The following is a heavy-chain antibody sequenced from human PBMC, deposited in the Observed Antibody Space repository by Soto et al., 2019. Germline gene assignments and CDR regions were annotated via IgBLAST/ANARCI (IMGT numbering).Heavy chain of an antibody. CDR1: GGTFSSYA. D-gene: IGHD3-22*01. V-gene: IGHV1-69*13. J-gene: IGHJ4*02. CDR3: ARDLLTGRLSLLSPPHFDC. Sequence: ASVKVSCKASGGTFSSYAISRVRQAPGQGLEWMGGIIPIFGTANYAQKFQGRVTITADESTSTAYMELSSLRSEDTAVYYCARDLLTGRLSLLSPPHFDCWGQGTLVTVSS. CDR2: IIPIFGTA.